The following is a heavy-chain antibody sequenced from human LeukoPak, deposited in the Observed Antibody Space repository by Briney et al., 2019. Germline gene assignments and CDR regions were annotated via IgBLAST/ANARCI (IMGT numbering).Heavy chain of an antibody. D-gene: IGHD3-10*01. CDR3: ATSSRRNYYGSGSYPDY. CDR2: ISHSSSGT. Sequence: SGGSLRLSCAGSGFTFSSYAMSWVRQAPGKGLEWVSAISHSSSGTYYLDSVKGRFTISRDNSKNTLYLQMNSLRAEDTAVYYCATSSRRNYYGSGSYPDYWGQGTLVTVSS. J-gene: IGHJ4*02. CDR1: GFTFSSYA. V-gene: IGHV3-23*01.